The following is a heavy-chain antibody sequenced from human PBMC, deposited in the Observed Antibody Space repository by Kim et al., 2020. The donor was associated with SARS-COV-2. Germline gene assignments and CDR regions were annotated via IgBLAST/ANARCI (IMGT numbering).Heavy chain of an antibody. Sequence: VRARFTISRDNSKNTLYLKMNSLRAEDTAVYYCARGRIYGDYASPNWFDPWGQGTLVTVSS. V-gene: IGHV3-30*01. J-gene: IGHJ5*02. CDR3: ARGRIYGDYASPNWFDP. D-gene: IGHD4-17*01.